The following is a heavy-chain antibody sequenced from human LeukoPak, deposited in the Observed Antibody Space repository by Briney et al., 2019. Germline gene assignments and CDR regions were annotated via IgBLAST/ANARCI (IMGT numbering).Heavy chain of an antibody. CDR1: GGSIRSDGYY. J-gene: IGHJ3*02. CDR3: ARDCSSTNCYDGGAFYI. CDR2: IYHSGST. Sequence: PSQTLSLTCTVSGGSIRSDGYYWSWIRQHPGKGLELIGYIYHSGSTYYNPSLKSRVTVSVDTSKNQFSLKLSSVTAADTAVYFCARDCSSTNCYDGGAFYIWGQGTMVTVSS. D-gene: IGHD2-2*01. V-gene: IGHV4-31*03.